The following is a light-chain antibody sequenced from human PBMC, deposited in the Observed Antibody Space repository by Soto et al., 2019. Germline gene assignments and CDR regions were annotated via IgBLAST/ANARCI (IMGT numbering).Light chain of an antibody. CDR1: QSVSSSY. CDR3: QQYGSPPIT. CDR2: GAS. J-gene: IGKJ5*01. Sequence: IVLTLSLGTLSLTHGERATLSCRASQSVSSSYLAWYQQKPGQAPRLLIYGASSRATGIPDRFSGSGSGTDFTLTISRLEPEDFAVYYCQQYGSPPITFGQGRLLETK. V-gene: IGKV3-20*01.